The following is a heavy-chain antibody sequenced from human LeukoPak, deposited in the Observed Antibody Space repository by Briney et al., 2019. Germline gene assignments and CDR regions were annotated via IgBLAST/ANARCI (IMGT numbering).Heavy chain of an antibody. V-gene: IGHV4-38-2*01. CDR1: GYPISSGYY. Sequence: SETLSLTCAVSGYPISSGYYWGWIRQPPGKGLEWIATIYHNWGIYFNPSLKSRVTISLDTSKNQFSLKLTSVTAADTAMYYCARNVTAGYFDYWGQGVLVTVSS. D-gene: IGHD1-1*01. J-gene: IGHJ4*02. CDR3: ARNVTAGYFDY. CDR2: IYHNWGI.